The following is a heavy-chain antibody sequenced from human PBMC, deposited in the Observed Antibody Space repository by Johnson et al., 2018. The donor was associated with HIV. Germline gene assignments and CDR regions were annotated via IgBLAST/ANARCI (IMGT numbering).Heavy chain of an antibody. CDR3: ARDQSGYVL. V-gene: IGHV3-66*01. CDR2: VYSTFGT. J-gene: IGHJ3*01. CDR1: GFPVTSNF. D-gene: IGHD5-12*01. Sequence: VQLVESGGGLVQPGGSLRLSCTASGFPVTSNFMTWVRQPPGKGLDWVSAVYSTFGTYYADSVKGRFIISRDNSKNTLYLQMDSLRAEDTAVYYCARDQSGYVLWGPGTMVTVSS.